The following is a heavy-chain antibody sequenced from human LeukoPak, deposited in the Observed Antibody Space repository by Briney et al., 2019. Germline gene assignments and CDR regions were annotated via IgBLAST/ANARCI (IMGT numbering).Heavy chain of an antibody. CDR3: ARGLYGSGKYYFDY. J-gene: IGHJ4*02. D-gene: IGHD3-10*01. V-gene: IGHV3-48*01. CDR1: GFTFSHYS. CDR2: ISSSSSTI. Sequence: PGGSLRLSCAASGFTFSHYSINWVRQAPGKGLEWVSYISSSSSTIYYADSVKGRFTIPRDNAKNSLYLQMNSLRAEDTAVYYCARGLYGSGKYYFDYWGQGTLVTASS.